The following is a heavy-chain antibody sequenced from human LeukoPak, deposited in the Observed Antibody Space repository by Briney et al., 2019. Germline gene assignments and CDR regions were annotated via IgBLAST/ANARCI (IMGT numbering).Heavy chain of an antibody. J-gene: IGHJ6*02. D-gene: IGHD2-2*01. V-gene: IGHV4-4*07. Sequence: SETLSLTCTVSGGSISSYYWSWIRQPAGKGLEWIGRTYTSGSTNYNPSLKSRVTMSVDTSKNQFSLKLSSVTAADTAVYYCARDFTSSTSLYYYYYYGMDVWGQGTTVTVSS. CDR2: TYTSGST. CDR3: ARDFTSSTSLYYYYYYGMDV. CDR1: GGSISSYY.